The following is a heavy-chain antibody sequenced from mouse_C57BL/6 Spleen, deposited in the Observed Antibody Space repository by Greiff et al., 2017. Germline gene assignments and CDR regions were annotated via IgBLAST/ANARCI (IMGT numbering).Heavy chain of an antibody. CDR3: ARISSYYAMDY. D-gene: IGHD1-1*01. CDR2: ISSGGSYT. CDR1: GFTFSSYG. J-gene: IGHJ4*01. Sequence: EVKLEESGGDLVKPGGSLKLSCAASGFTFSSYGMSWVRQTPDKRLEWVATISSGGSYTYYPDNVKRRFTISRANTKNNLYLQMSSLMSEDTAVYYCARISSYYAMDYWGQGTSVTVSS. V-gene: IGHV5-6*02.